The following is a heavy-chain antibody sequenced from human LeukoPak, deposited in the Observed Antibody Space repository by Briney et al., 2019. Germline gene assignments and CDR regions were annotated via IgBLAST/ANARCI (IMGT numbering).Heavy chain of an antibody. D-gene: IGHD2-2*01. Sequence: PGGSLRLSCAASGFSFNDYAMNWVRQAPGKGLEWVSSISEDGAYIYYADSVKGRFTISRDNANNSLYLQMNSLRAEDTAVYYCAKSGYCSSTSCHYYYYMDVWGKGTTVTVSS. V-gene: IGHV3-21*01. CDR2: ISEDGAYI. J-gene: IGHJ6*03. CDR1: GFSFNDYA. CDR3: AKSGYCSSTSCHYYYYMDV.